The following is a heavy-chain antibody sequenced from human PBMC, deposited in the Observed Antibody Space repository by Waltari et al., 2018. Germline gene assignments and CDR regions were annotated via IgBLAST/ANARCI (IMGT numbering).Heavy chain of an antibody. CDR2: VIPIFSTA. V-gene: IGHV1-69*13. J-gene: IGHJ4*02. CDR1: GGTISSYA. Sequence: QVQLVQSGAEVKKPGSSVKVSCKASGGTISSYAISWVRQAPGQRLEWMGGVIPIFSTANYAQKFQGRVTITADESTSTAYMGLSSLRYEDTAVYYCARGDQYSSGWYDYWGQGTLVTVSS. CDR3: ARGDQYSSGWYDY. D-gene: IGHD6-19*01.